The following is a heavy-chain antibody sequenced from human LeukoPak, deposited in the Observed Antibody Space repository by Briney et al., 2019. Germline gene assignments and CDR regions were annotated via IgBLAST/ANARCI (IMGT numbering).Heavy chain of an antibody. Sequence: GGSLRLSCAASGFTFSSYAMTWVRQAPGKGLKWVSSISDSGGSTYYADSVKGRFTISRDNSKNTMYLQMNTLRAEDTAIYYCAKDPGGPRDYWGQGTLVTVSS. CDR1: GFTFSSYA. CDR2: ISDSGGST. V-gene: IGHV3-23*01. CDR3: AKDPGGPRDY. D-gene: IGHD3-16*01. J-gene: IGHJ4*02.